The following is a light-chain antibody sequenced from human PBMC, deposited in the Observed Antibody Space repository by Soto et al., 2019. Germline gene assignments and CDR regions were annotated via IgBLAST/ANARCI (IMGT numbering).Light chain of an antibody. CDR3: AAWDDSLNGWV. Sequence: QSVLTQRPSASGTPGQWVTISCSGSSSNIGSNTVNWYQQLPGTAPKLRIYSNNQRPSGVPDRFSGSKSGTSAPLAISGLKSEDEADYYCAAWDDSLNGWVFGGGTQLTV. CDR1: SSNIGSNT. J-gene: IGLJ3*02. CDR2: SNN. V-gene: IGLV1-44*01.